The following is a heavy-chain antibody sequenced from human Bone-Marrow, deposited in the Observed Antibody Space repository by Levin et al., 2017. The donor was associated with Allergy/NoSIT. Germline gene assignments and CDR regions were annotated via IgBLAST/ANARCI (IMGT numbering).Heavy chain of an antibody. Sequence: LSLTCAASGFTVGNTYMSWVRQAPGKGLEWVSLIYSGGSTHYADSVKGRFTISRDSSKNTLYLQMNSLGAEDTAMYYCARRSYSRSASLGYWGQGTLVTVSS. J-gene: IGHJ4*02. CDR3: ARRSYSRSASLGY. CDR1: GFTVGNTY. D-gene: IGHD2-21*01. CDR2: IYSGGST. V-gene: IGHV3-53*01.